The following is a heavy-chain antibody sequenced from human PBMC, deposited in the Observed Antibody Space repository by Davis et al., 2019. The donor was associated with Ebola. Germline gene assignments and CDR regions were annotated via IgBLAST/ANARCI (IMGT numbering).Heavy chain of an antibody. V-gene: IGHV3-23*01. D-gene: IGHD4-17*01. CDR1: GFTVSSNY. J-gene: IGHJ5*02. CDR2: ISGSGGST. CDR3: ARGTTLTQINWLDP. Sequence: GESLKISCAASGFTVSSNYMSWVRQAPGKGLEWVSAISGSGGSTYYADSVKGRFTISRDNSKNTLYLQMNSLRVDDTAVYYCARGTTLTQINWLDPWGQGTLVTVSS.